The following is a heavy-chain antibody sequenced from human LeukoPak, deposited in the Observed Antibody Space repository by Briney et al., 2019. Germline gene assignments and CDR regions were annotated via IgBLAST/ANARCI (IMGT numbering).Heavy chain of an antibody. J-gene: IGHJ4*02. CDR2: ISSRTGTI. V-gene: IGHV3-48*04. CDR1: GFDFSRIT. CDR3: ARARVLGGGENFDY. Sequence: GGSLRLSCAASGFDFSRITMNWVRQAPGKELAWISYISSRTGTIYYADSVKGRFTVSRDDAKNSLYLQVNRLRAEDTAVYYCARARVLGGGENFDYWGQGTLVTVSS. D-gene: IGHD1-26*01.